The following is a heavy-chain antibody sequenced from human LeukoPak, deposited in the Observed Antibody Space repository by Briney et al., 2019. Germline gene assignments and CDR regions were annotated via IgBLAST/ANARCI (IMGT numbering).Heavy chain of an antibody. Sequence: PGGSLRLSCGASGFTFSNSAMSWVRQGPEKGLEWVSGISGSGGDTYYADSVKGRFTISRDNSMNTLYVHMNSLRAEDTAVYFCAKAAVAGLFYYYGMDVWGQGTTVTVSS. V-gene: IGHV3-23*01. CDR2: ISGSGGDT. CDR3: AKAAVAGLFYYYGMDV. CDR1: GFTFSNSA. D-gene: IGHD6-19*01. J-gene: IGHJ6*02.